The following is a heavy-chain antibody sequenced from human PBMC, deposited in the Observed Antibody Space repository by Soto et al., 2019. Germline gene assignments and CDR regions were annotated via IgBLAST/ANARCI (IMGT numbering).Heavy chain of an antibody. J-gene: IGHJ4*02. CDR2: IIPILGIA. CDR1: GGTFSSYT. Sequence: QVQLVQSGAEVKKPGSSVKVSCKASGGTFSSYTISWVRQAPGQGLEWMGRIIPILGIANYAQKFQGRVTITADKPMRADLXALSSLRSEDTAVYYCAREGPYYYDSSGYPPPFDYWGQGTLVTVSS. D-gene: IGHD3-22*01. V-gene: IGHV1-69*08. CDR3: AREGPYYYDSSGYPPPFDY.